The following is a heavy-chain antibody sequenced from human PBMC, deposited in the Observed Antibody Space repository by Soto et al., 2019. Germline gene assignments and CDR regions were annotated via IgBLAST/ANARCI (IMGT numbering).Heavy chain of an antibody. Sequence: QITLKESGPTLVKPTQTLTLTCTFSGFSLSTYGMGMGWIRQPPGKAPEWLSVIYWDDDKRYSPSLKSRLTITKDTSKSQVVLTMTDVDPVDTATYYCAHVFWRGINHHFDYWGQGSLVTVSS. D-gene: IGHD2-21*01. J-gene: IGHJ4*02. CDR1: GFSLSTYGMG. CDR2: IYWDDDK. CDR3: AHVFWRGINHHFDY. V-gene: IGHV2-5*02.